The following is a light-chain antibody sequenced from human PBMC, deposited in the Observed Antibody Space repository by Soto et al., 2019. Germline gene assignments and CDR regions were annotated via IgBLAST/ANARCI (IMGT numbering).Light chain of an antibody. CDR3: SSYAGSNHYV. CDR2: EVS. CDR1: SSDVGGYNY. V-gene: IGLV2-8*01. J-gene: IGLJ1*01. Sequence: QSVLTQPPSASWSPGQSVTISCTGTSSDVGGYNYVSWYQQHPGKAPKLMIYEVSELPSGVPDRFSGSKSGNTDSLTVSGLQAEDEADYYCSSYAGSNHYVFGTGAKLTVL.